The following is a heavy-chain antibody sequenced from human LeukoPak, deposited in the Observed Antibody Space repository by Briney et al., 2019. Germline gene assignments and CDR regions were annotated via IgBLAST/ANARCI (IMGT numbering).Heavy chain of an antibody. D-gene: IGHD2-2*01. CDR1: GFTFSSYG. Sequence: GRSLRLSCAASGFTFSSYGMHWVRQAPGKGLEWVAVIWYDGSDKYYADSVKGRFTISRDNSKNTLYLQMNSLRAEDTAVYYCARAGGYCSSTSCYQPPYFDYWGQGTLVTVSS. J-gene: IGHJ4*02. CDR2: IWYDGSDK. V-gene: IGHV3-33*01. CDR3: ARAGGYCSSTSCYQPPYFDY.